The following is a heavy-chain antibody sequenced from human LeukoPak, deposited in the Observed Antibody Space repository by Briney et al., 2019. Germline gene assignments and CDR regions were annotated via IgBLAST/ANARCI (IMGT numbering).Heavy chain of an antibody. D-gene: IGHD3-10*01. V-gene: IGHV3-7*05. CDR2: IKKNGSEK. J-gene: IGHJ5*02. CDR1: GFTFSSYW. CDR3: ARMLKGTRYWFDP. Sequence: GGSLRLSCAASGFTFSSYWMSWVRQAAGKGLEWVANIKKNGSEKDYVDSVKGRFTISRDNAKNLLYLQKNSLRAEDTAVYYCARMLKGTRYWFDPWGQGTLVTVSS.